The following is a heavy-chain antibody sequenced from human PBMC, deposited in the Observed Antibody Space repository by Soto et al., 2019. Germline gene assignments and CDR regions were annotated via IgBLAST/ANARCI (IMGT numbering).Heavy chain of an antibody. J-gene: IGHJ6*02. D-gene: IGHD3-3*01. Sequence: PGGSLRLSCAASGFTFSSYAMHWVRQAPGKGLEWVAVISYDGSNKYYADSVKGRFTISRDNSKNTLYLQMNSLRAEDTAVYYCARPYYDFWSGYFPSRLYYYYGMDVWGPGTTVTVSS. CDR2: ISYDGSNK. CDR1: GFTFSSYA. CDR3: ARPYYDFWSGYFPSRLYYYYGMDV. V-gene: IGHV3-30-3*01.